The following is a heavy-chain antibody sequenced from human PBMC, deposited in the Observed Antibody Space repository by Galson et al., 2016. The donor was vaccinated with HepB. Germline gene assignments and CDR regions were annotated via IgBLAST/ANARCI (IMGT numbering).Heavy chain of an antibody. CDR2: ISASGGST. J-gene: IGHJ4*02. Sequence: SLRLSCAASGFIFSNYGMSWVRQTPGKGLEWLSQISASGGSTWYADSVKGRFTFSRDNSKNVLYLQMSSLRAEDTAIYYCAKDRIAVTGRGSDFWGQGTLVTVSS. V-gene: IGHV3-23*01. CDR1: GFIFSNYG. D-gene: IGHD6-19*01. CDR3: AKDRIAVTGRGSDF.